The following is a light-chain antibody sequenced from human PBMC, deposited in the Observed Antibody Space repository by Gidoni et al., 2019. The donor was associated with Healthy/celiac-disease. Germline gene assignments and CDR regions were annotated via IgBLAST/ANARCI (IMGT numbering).Light chain of an antibody. Sequence: EIVITQSPATLLLSPGERATLSCRASQSVSSNLSVYHQKPGQAPRLLLYGASTRSTGIPSRCSGSGSGTEFTLTSSSLQSEDVAVYYCQQYNNCPLYTFGQGTKLEIK. V-gene: IGKV3-15*01. CDR1: QSVSSN. J-gene: IGKJ2*01. CDR3: QQYNNCPLYT. CDR2: GAS.